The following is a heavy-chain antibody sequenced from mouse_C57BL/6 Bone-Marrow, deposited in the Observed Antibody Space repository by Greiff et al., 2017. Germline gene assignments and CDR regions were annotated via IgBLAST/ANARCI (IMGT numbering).Heavy chain of an antibody. CDR1: GYTFTDYY. V-gene: IGHV1-26*01. J-gene: IGHJ4*01. CDR3: AREGYYAMDY. CDR2: INPNNGGT. Sequence: EVQLQQSGPELVQPGASVKISCKASGYTFTDYYMNWVKQSHGKSLEWIGDINPNNGGTSYNQKFKGKATLTVDKSSSTDYIELRSLTSEDSAVYYCAREGYYAMDYWGQGTSVTVSS.